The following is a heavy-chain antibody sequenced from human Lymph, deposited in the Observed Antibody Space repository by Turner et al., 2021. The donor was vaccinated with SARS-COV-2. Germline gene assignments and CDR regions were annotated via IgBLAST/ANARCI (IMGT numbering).Heavy chain of an antibody. J-gene: IGHJ4*02. Sequence: QLQLQESGPGLVKPSETLSLTCTVSGGSISSSSYYWGWIRQPPGKGLEWIGSIYDSGSTYYTPSLKSRVTISVDTSKNQFSLKLSSVTAADTAVYYCARAPFIIVLMMYASGYFDNWGQGTLVTVSS. CDR1: GGSISSSSYY. CDR2: IYDSGST. D-gene: IGHD2-8*01. V-gene: IGHV4-39*01. CDR3: ARAPFIIVLMMYASGYFDN.